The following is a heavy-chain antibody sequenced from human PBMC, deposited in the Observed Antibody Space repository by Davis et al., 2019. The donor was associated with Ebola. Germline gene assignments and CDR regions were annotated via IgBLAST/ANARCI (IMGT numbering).Heavy chain of an antibody. CDR1: GFTVSSNY. J-gene: IGHJ4*02. CDR3: ARGGRNYFPY. CDR2: IYSGGST. Sequence: GESLKISCAASGFTVSSNYMSWVRQAPGKGLEWVSVIYSGGSTYYADSVKGRFTISRHNSKNTLYLQMNSLRAEDTAVYYCARGGRNYFPYWGQGTLVTVSS. D-gene: IGHD6-25*01. V-gene: IGHV3-53*04.